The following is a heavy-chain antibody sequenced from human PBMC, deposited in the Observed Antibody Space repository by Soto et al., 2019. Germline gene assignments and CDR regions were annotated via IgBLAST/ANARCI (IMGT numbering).Heavy chain of an antibody. Sequence: QVQLVQSGAEVKKPGSSVKVSCKASGGTFSSYAISWVRQAPGQGLEWMGGIIPIFGTANYAQKFQGRVTITADESTSTDYMELSSLRSEDTAVYYCAREGYYDFWSGYYSDYYYGMDVWGQGTTVTVSS. V-gene: IGHV1-69*01. CDR3: AREGYYDFWSGYYSDYYYGMDV. CDR1: GGTFSSYA. D-gene: IGHD3-3*01. J-gene: IGHJ6*02. CDR2: IIPIFGTA.